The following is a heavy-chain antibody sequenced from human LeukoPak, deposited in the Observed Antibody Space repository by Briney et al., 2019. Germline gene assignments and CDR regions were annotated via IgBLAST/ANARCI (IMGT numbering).Heavy chain of an antibody. V-gene: IGHV3-30*18. CDR2: ISYDGSNK. D-gene: IGHD1-26*01. CDR3: AKASNGGSYYGVIIDY. Sequence: GSLRLSCAASGFTFSTYGMHWVRQAPGKGLEWVAVISYDGSNKYYTDSVKGRFTISRDNSKNTLYLQMNSLGAEDTGVYYCAKASNGGSYYGVIIDYWGQGTLVTVSS. J-gene: IGHJ4*02. CDR1: GFTFSTYG.